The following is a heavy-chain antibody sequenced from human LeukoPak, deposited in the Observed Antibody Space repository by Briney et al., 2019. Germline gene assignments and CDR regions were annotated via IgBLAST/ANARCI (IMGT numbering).Heavy chain of an antibody. V-gene: IGHV1-46*01. CDR3: AGARALDYGGNCAFDI. J-gene: IGHJ3*02. CDR2: INPSGGST. CDR1: GYTFTSYY. D-gene: IGHD4-23*01. Sequence: ASVKVSCKASGYTFTSYYMHWVRQAPGQGLEWMGIINPSGGSTSYAQKFQGRVTMTRDMSTSTVYMELSSLRSEDTAVYYCAGARALDYGGNCAFDIWGQGTMVTVSS.